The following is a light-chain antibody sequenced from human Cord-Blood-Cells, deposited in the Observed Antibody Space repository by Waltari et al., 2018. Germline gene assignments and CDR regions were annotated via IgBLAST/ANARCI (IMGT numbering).Light chain of an antibody. CDR2: RNN. CDR1: RSNIGSNY. V-gene: IGLV1-47*01. Sequence: QSVLTQPPSASGTPGQRVTISCPGSRSNIGSNYVTWYQQLPGTAPKLLIYRNNQRPAGVPDRFSGSKSGTSASLAISGLRSEDEADYYCAAWDDSLSGYVFGTGTKVTVL. CDR3: AAWDDSLSGYV. J-gene: IGLJ1*01.